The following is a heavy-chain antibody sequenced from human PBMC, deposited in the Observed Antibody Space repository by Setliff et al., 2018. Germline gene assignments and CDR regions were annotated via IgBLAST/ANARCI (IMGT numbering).Heavy chain of an antibody. CDR2: IYYGGST. V-gene: IGHV4-31*01. D-gene: IGHD2-15*01. J-gene: IGHJ4*02. Sequence: TSETLSLTCTVSGGSISSGGYYWSWIRQHPGMGLGWIGYIYYGGSTYHNPSLKTLVTISVDTSKNQFSLRLSSVTAADTAVYYCARTRYGLGGRPYWGQGTLVTVSS. CDR1: GGSISSGGYY. CDR3: ARTRYGLGGRPY.